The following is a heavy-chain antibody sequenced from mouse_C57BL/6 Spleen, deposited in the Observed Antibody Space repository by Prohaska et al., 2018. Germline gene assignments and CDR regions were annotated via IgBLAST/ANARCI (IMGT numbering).Heavy chain of an antibody. V-gene: IGHV1-26*01. CDR2: INPNNGGT. J-gene: IGHJ2*01. Sequence: PGASVKISCKASGYTFTDYYMNWVKQSHGKSLEWIGDINPNNGGTSYNQKFKGKATLTVDKSSSTAYMELRSLTSEDSAVYYCARGGGFDYWGQGTTLTVSS. D-gene: IGHD1-1*02. CDR1: GYTFTDYY. CDR3: ARGGGFDY.